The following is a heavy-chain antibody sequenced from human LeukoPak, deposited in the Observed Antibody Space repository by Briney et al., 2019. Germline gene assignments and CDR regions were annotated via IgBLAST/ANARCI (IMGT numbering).Heavy chain of an antibody. J-gene: IGHJ4*02. V-gene: IGHV1-18*01. Sequence: GASVKVSCKASGHTFSSYGVNWVRQAPGQGLEWMGWISAYNGNTNYAQSLQGRVTMTTDTSTSTVYMEMRSLTSDDTAVYYCARDLDQYNGRFGGFGHDFWGQGTLVTVSS. CDR3: ARDLDQYNGRFGGFGHDF. D-gene: IGHD3-10*01. CDR2: ISAYNGNT. CDR1: GHTFSSYG.